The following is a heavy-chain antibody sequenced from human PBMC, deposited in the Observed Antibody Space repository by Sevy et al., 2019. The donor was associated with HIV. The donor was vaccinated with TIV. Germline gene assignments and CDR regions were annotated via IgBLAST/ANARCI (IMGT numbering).Heavy chain of an antibody. V-gene: IGHV4-59*11. Sequence: SETLSLTCTVSGGSISGHYWGWIRQSPGKGLEWIAYVYDSGSSNYNPSLRSRVTISVDTSKSQSSLRLSSVTAADTAVYFCARGGAPIYYDTIGCQNFFDSWGPGTLVTVSS. CDR2: VYDSGSS. CDR1: GGSISGHY. CDR3: ARGGAPIYYDTIGCQNFFDS. D-gene: IGHD3-22*01. J-gene: IGHJ4*02.